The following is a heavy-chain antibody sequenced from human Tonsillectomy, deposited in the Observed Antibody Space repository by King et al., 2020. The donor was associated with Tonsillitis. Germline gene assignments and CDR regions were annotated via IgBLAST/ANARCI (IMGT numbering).Heavy chain of an antibody. CDR3: AADARITMVRRVIIPDAFDI. D-gene: IGHD3-10*01. CDR2: IVVGSANT. J-gene: IGHJ3*02. Sequence: QLVQSGPEVKKPGNSVKVSCQASGFTFANSAVQWVRQARGQRLEWIGWIVVGSANTNYAQKFQERVTITRDMSTSTAYMELSSLRSEDTAVYYCAADARITMVRRVIIPDAFDIWGRGTRVTVSS. V-gene: IGHV1-58*01. CDR1: GFTFANSA.